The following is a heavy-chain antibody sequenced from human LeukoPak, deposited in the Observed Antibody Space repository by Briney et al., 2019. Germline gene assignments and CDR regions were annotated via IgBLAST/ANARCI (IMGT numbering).Heavy chain of an antibody. CDR3: ARGVVRASTFDY. V-gene: IGHV4-59*01. Sequence: SETLSLTCTVSGGSISSYYWSWIRQPPGKGLEWIGYIYYSGSTNYNPSLKSRVTISVDASKNQFSLKLSSVTAADTAVYYCARGVVRASTFDYWGQGTLVTVSS. CDR2: IYYSGST. CDR1: GGSISSYY. D-gene: IGHD3-3*01. J-gene: IGHJ4*02.